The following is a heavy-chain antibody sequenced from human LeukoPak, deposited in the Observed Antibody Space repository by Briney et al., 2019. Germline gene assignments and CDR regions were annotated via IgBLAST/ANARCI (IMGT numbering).Heavy chain of an antibody. D-gene: IGHD1-26*01. V-gene: IGHV1-69*04. Sequence: GGSLRLSCAASGFTFSSYWMSWVRQAPGQGLEWMGRIIPILGIANYAQKFQGRVTITADKSTSTAYMELSSLRSEDTAVYYCARANKVGATLSFDPWGQGTLVTVSS. CDR2: IIPILGIA. CDR3: ARANKVGATLSFDP. J-gene: IGHJ5*02. CDR1: GFTFSSYW.